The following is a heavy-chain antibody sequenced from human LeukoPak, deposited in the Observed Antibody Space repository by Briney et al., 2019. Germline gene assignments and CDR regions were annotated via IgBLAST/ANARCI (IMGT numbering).Heavy chain of an antibody. V-gene: IGHV4-4*07. CDR1: GGSISSYY. CDR3: ARHERLAFFDY. D-gene: IGHD3-16*01. J-gene: IGHJ4*02. Sequence: SETLSLTCTVSGGSISSYYWSWIRQPAGKGLEWIGRIYTSGSTYYNPSLKSRVTISVDTSKNQFSLKLSSVTAADTAVYYCARHERLAFFDYWGQGTLVTVSS. CDR2: IYTSGST.